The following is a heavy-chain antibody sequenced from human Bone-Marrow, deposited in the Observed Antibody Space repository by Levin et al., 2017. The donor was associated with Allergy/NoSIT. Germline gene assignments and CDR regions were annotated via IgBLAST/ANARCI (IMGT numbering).Heavy chain of an antibody. CDR2: INRDGSVT. D-gene: IGHD2-21*01. J-gene: IGHJ4*02. CDR1: GFTFNTFW. V-gene: IGHV3-74*01. Sequence: GGSLRLSCAASGFTFNTFWMHWVRQGPGEGLVWVSRINRDGSVTNYTDAVKGRFTISRDNAKNSLSVQMNSLRVEDTGVYYCARDGVVVGPTPFDYWGLGTLVTVSS. CDR3: ARDGVVVGPTPFDY.